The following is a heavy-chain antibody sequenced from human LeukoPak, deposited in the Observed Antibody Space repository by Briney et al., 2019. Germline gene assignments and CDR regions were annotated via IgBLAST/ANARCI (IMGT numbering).Heavy chain of an antibody. V-gene: IGHV4-61*02. CDR2: IYTSGST. D-gene: IGHD2-2*01. CDR3: GRLGYCSSPSCYLGNAFDI. CDR1: GGSISSGSYY. Sequence: SQTLSLTCTVSGGSISSGSYYWSWIRQPAGKGLEWIGRIYTSGSTNYNPSLKSRVTISVDTSKNQFSLKLTSVTAADTAVYYCGRLGYCSSPSCYLGNAFDIWGQGTMVTVSS. J-gene: IGHJ3*02.